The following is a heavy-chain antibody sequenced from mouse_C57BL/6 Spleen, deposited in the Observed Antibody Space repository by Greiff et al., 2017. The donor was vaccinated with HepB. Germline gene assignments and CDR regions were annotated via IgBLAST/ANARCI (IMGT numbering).Heavy chain of an antibody. CDR1: GYTFTSYW. CDR3: ADYYGN. J-gene: IGHJ2*01. Sequence: VQLQQPGAELVKPGASVKLSCKASGYTFTSYWMQWVKQRPGQGLEWIGEIDPSDSYTNYNQKFKGKATLTVDTSSSTAYMQLSSLTSEDSAVYYYADYYGNWGQGTTLTVSS. CDR2: IDPSDSYT. V-gene: IGHV1-50*01. D-gene: IGHD1-1*01.